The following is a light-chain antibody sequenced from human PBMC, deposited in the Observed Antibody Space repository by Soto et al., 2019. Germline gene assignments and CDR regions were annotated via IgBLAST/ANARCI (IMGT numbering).Light chain of an antibody. CDR3: EQYDYYLGM. CDR2: DVS. J-gene: IGKJ1*01. Sequence: DIQMTQSPSTLSAALGDRVTITCRASQRISGWVARHPQKPGNAPKLIIYDVSALPRGVPARFTGSGSGTDVTLTSTSPQPADFATYYCEQYDYYLGMFCKGARVEI. CDR1: QRISGW. V-gene: IGKV1-5*01.